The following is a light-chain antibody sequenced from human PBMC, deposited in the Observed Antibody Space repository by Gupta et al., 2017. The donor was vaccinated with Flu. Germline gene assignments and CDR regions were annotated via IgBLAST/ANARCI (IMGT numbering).Light chain of an antibody. Sequence: TLSLSPGDKATLSCTASQSLNSRYLSWYQQKPGQAPRLLIKASSSRATGIPDRFSGSGSGTDFTLTISRLEPADSAVYYCQQSGSAPYTFGQGTKLEI. J-gene: IGKJ2*01. CDR1: QSLNSRY. CDR2: ASS. CDR3: QQSGSAPYT. V-gene: IGKV3-20*01.